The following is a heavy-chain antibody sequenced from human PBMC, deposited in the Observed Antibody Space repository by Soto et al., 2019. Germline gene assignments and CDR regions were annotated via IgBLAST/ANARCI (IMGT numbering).Heavy chain of an antibody. CDR3: AKDEWFGELFGYFQH. J-gene: IGHJ1*01. Sequence: GGSLRLSWAASGFTFDYYAMHWVRQAPGKGLEWVSGISWNSGSIGYADSVKGRFTISRDNAKNSLYLQMNSLRAEDTALYYCAKDEWFGELFGYFQHWGQGTLVTVSS. CDR1: GFTFDYYA. CDR2: ISWNSGSI. D-gene: IGHD3-10*01. V-gene: IGHV3-9*01.